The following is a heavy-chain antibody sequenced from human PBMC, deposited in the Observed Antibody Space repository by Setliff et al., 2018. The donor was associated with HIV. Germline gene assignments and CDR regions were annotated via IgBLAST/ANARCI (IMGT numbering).Heavy chain of an antibody. V-gene: IGHV4-59*08. CDR2: IYSGGRT. CDR3: ARQMTIPGVAVTPVDY. D-gene: IGHD3-3*01. Sequence: SETLSLTCTVPGGSIGGYYWSWIRQPPGTGLEWLGCIYSGGRTNYNPSLESRVTISLDTSKNQFSLRLTSVTASDTAVYYCARQMTIPGVAVTPVDYWGQGALVTVSS. CDR1: GGSIGGYY. J-gene: IGHJ4*02.